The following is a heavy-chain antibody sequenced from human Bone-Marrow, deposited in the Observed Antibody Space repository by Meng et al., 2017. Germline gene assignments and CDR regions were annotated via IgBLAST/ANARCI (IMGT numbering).Heavy chain of an antibody. D-gene: IGHD3-22*01. J-gene: IGHJ3*02. Sequence: GESLKISCAASGFTFSSYGMHWVRQAPGKGLEWVAVIWYDGSNKYYADSVKGRFTISRDNSKNTLYLQMNSLRAEDTAVYYCARDNYDTQGSLAFDIWGQGTMVTVSS. CDR1: GFTFSSYG. CDR2: IWYDGSNK. CDR3: ARDNYDTQGSLAFDI. V-gene: IGHV3-33*01.